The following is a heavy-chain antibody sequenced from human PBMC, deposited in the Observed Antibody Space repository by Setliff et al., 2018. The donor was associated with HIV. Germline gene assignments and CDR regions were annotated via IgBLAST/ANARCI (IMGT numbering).Heavy chain of an antibody. V-gene: IGHV1-2*02. J-gene: IGHJ4*02. CDR3: VRQDILTSYYMFDY. CDR2: INPNSGGT. Sequence: ASVKVSCKASGYTFTGYHMHWVRQAPGQGLEWMGWINPNSGGTNYAQKFQGRVNMTRDTSISTTYMELRRLRSDDTAVYYCVRQDILTSYYMFDYWGQGTLVTVSS. CDR1: GYTFTGYH. D-gene: IGHD3-9*01.